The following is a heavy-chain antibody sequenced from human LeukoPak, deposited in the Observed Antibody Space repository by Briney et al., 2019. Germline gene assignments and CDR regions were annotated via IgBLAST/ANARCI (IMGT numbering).Heavy chain of an antibody. V-gene: IGHV1-8*01. Sequence: ASVKVSCKASRYTFTSYDINWVRQATGQGLEWMGWMNPNTGNTGYAQKFQGRVTMTRNTSITTAYMELSSLRSDDTAVYYCARDSGLGGNEDNDYWGQGTLVTVSS. CDR1: RYTFTSYD. CDR3: ARDSGLGGNEDNDY. D-gene: IGHD4-23*01. CDR2: MNPNTGNT. J-gene: IGHJ4*02.